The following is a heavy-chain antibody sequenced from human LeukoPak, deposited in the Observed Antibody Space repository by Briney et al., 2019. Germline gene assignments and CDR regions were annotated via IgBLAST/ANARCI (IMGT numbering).Heavy chain of an antibody. CDR1: GFTFSSYS. CDR3: ARDWGRHFEYNWFDP. Sequence: KTGGSLRLSCAASGFTFSSYSMNWVRQAPGKGLEWVSSISSSSSYIYYADSVKGRFTISRDNAKNSLYLQMNSLRAEDTAVYYCARDWGRHFEYNWFDPWGQGTLVTVSS. V-gene: IGHV3-21*01. J-gene: IGHJ5*02. D-gene: IGHD3-16*01. CDR2: ISSSSSYI.